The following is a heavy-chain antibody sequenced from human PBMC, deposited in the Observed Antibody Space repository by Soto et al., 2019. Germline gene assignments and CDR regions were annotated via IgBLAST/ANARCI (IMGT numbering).Heavy chain of an antibody. CDR2: IIPVFDSP. D-gene: IGHD3-3*02. J-gene: IGHJ3*02. V-gene: IGHV1-69*12. CDR1: GGTFSSYT. CDR3: AKGHRIFGVDNGFDI. Sequence: QVQLVQSGADVKKPGSSVKVSCKVSGGTFSSYTINWVRQAPGQGLEWMGGIIPVFDSPKYTQNFQGRVTITADESTTTAYMELSSLTYDDTAVYYCAKGHRIFGVDNGFDIWGQGTMVTVSS.